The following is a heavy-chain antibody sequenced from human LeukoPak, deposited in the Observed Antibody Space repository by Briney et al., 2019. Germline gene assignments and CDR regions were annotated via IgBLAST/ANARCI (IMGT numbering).Heavy chain of an antibody. CDR3: ARGFAAMVPNGFDI. CDR2: INPSGGST. D-gene: IGHD5-18*01. J-gene: IGHJ3*02. V-gene: IGHV1-46*01. Sequence: ASVKVSCKASGYTFSRYYIHWVRQAPGQGLEWMAMINPSGGSTTYLQKFQGRVTITRDTSTMTVYMELSSLRSEDTAVYYCARGFAAMVPNGFDIWGQGTMVTVSP. CDR1: GYTFSRYY.